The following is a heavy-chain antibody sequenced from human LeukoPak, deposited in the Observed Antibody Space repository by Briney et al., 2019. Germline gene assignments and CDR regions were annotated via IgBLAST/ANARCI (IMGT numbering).Heavy chain of an antibody. D-gene: IGHD3-22*01. J-gene: IGHJ4*02. CDR1: GFTFSSYA. Sequence: PGGSLRLSCAASGFTFSSYAMHWVRQAPGQGLEWVAVISYDGSNKYYADSVKGRFTVSRDNSKNTLYLQMNSLRAEDTAVYYCARGTTSGYYWFDYWGQGALVTVSS. CDR3: ARGTTSGYYWFDY. V-gene: IGHV3-30*04. CDR2: ISYDGSNK.